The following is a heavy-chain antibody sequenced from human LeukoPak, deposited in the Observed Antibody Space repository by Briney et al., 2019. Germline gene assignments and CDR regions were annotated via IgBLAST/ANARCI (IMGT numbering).Heavy chain of an antibody. V-gene: IGHV3-11*06. CDR3: ARDAGGYYPDY. CDR2: ITSSSYT. Sequence: PGGSLRLSCAASGFTFSDYYMSWIGQAPGKGLEWVSYITSSSYTNYADSVKGRFTISRDNAKNSLYLQMNSLRPEDTAVYYCARDAGGYYPDYWGQGTLVTVSS. CDR1: GFTFSDYY. D-gene: IGHD3-22*01. J-gene: IGHJ4*02.